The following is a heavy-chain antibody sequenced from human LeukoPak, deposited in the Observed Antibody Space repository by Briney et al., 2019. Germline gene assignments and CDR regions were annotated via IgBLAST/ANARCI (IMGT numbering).Heavy chain of an antibody. Sequence: PGRSLRLSCAASGFTFDDYAMHWVRQAPGKGPEWVSGISWNSGSIGYADSVKGRFTISRDNAKNSLYLQMNSLRAEDTALYYCAKANSSGWYGVGAFDIWGQGTMVTVSS. V-gene: IGHV3-9*01. D-gene: IGHD6-19*01. CDR1: GFTFDDYA. CDR2: ISWNSGSI. CDR3: AKANSSGWYGVGAFDI. J-gene: IGHJ3*02.